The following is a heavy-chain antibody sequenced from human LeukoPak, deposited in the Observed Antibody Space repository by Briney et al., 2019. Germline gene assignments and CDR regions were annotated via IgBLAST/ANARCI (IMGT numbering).Heavy chain of an antibody. D-gene: IGHD3-22*01. V-gene: IGHV3-30*02. CDR2: IRYDGSNK. J-gene: IGHJ4*02. Sequence: GGSLRLSCAASGFTFSSYGMHWVRQAPGKGLEWVAFIRYDGSNKYYADSVKGRFTISRDNSKNTLYLQMNSLRAEDTAVYYCARGPVYYYDSSGWFGYFDYWGQGTLVTVSS. CDR1: GFTFSSYG. CDR3: ARGPVYYYDSSGWFGYFDY.